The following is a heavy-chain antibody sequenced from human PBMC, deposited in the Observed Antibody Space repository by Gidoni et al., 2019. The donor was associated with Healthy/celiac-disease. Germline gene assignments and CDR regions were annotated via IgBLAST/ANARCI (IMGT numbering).Heavy chain of an antibody. CDR3: ARDRSSTRGAFDI. V-gene: IGHV4-59*01. CDR1: RGSISIYY. J-gene: IGHJ3*02. CDR2: IYYSGST. Sequence: QLQLQESVPGLVKPSETLSLTCTVSRGSISIYYWRWIRQPPGKGLEWIGYIYYSGSTNYNPSLKSRVTISVDTSKNQFSLKLSSVTAADTAVYYCARDRSSTRGAFDIWGQGTMVTVSS. D-gene: IGHD2-2*01.